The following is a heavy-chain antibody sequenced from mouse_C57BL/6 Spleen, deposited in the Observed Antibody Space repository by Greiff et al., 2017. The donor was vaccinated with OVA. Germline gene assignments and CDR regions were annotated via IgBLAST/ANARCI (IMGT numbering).Heavy chain of an antibody. V-gene: IGHV1-26*01. J-gene: IGHJ2*01. CDR3: ARWRIYDYDGYFDY. D-gene: IGHD2-4*01. CDR1: GYTFTDYY. CDR2: INPNNGGT. Sequence: EVQLQQSGPELVKPGASVKISCKASGYTFTDYYMNWVKQSHGKSLEWIGDINPNNGGTSYNQKFKGKATLTVDKSSSTAYMEFRSLTSEDSAVYYCARWRIYDYDGYFDYWGQGTTLTVSS.